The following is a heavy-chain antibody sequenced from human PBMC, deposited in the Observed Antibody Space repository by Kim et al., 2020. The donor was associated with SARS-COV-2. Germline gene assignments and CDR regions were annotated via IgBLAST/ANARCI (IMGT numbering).Heavy chain of an antibody. CDR1: GGSISSYY. CDR3: ARSLGRGFAY. CDR2: IYYNGNT. J-gene: IGHJ4*02. D-gene: IGHD3-10*01. V-gene: IGHV4-59*08. Sequence: SETLSLTCTVSGGSISSYYWSWIRQPPGKGLEWIGYIYYNGNTNYNPSLKSRITISVDTSNNQFSLKLSSVTAADTAIYYYARSLGRGFAYWGQGTLFTV.